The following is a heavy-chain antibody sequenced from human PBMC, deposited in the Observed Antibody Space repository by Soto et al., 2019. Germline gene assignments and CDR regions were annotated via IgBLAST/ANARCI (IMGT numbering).Heavy chain of an antibody. Sequence: EVQLLQSGGDLVHPGGSLRLSCTASGFIFSNYVMTWVRQAPGKGLDWVSSITARGDIDAYSPSVRGRFTISRDNSRDTLVLQLTNLRVEDTAVYYCARDGNYYTSGEGHWFDPWGQGTLITVSP. CDR3: ARDGNYYTSGEGHWFDP. CDR1: GFIFSNYV. J-gene: IGHJ5*02. V-gene: IGHV3-23*01. CDR2: ITARGDID. D-gene: IGHD2-15*01.